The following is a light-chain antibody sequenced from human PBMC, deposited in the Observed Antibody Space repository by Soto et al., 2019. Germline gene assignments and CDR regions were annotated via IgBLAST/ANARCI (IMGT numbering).Light chain of an antibody. CDR2: LGS. J-gene: IGKJ1*01. CDR3: MQSLQSPPT. Sequence: EIVMTQSPLSLPVTPGEPASISCRYSQSLLHSNGYDSLDWYLQKPGQSPQLLIYLGSNRASGVPAWFSVSGSGTDFTLKISRVEADDVGVYYCMQSLQSPPTFGQGTKVEIK. CDR1: QSLLHSNGYDS. V-gene: IGKV2-28*01.